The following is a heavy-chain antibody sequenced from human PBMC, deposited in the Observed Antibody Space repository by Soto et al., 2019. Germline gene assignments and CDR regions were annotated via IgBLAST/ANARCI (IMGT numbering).Heavy chain of an antibody. D-gene: IGHD3-10*01. CDR1: GFSFDHYA. Sequence: CLRRSCAARGFSFDHYAMHWVRQAPGKGLEWVSGISWNSDMIRYADSVKGRFTISRGNAKNSLYLQMNSLRSEDTALYYCTKASPRGLINYLDYFDSCGQGTLVTVSS. V-gene: IGHV3-9*01. J-gene: IGHJ4*02. CDR3: TKASPRGLINYLDYFDS. CDR2: ISWNSDMI.